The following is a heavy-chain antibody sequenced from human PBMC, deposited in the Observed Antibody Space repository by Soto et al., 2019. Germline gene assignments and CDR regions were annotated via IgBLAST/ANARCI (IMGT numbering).Heavy chain of an antibody. CDR2: IYYSGST. D-gene: IGHD5-18*01. CDR3: ARRYGTSMDV. J-gene: IGHJ6*02. Sequence: SETLSLTCTVSGGSISSYYWSWIRQPPGKGLQWIGYIYYSGSTNYNPSLKSRVTISVDTSRNQFSLKLSSVTAADTAVYYCARRYGTSMDVWGQGTTVTVSS. CDR1: GGSISSYY. V-gene: IGHV4-59*01.